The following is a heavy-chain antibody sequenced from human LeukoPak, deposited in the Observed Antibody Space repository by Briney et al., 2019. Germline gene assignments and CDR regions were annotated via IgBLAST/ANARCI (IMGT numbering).Heavy chain of an antibody. V-gene: IGHV1-8*01. CDR2: MNPNSGKT. D-gene: IGHD6-13*01. CDR3: ARGRPGPAGAGTYDF. CDR1: GYTFTTSD. Sequence: ASVKVSCTASGYTFTTSDINWVRQATGQGLEWMGWMNPNSGKTGSAQKFQGRLTMTKNTSTSTAYMEVTGLKFEDTAIYYCARGRPGPAGAGTYDFWGQATLITVSS. J-gene: IGHJ4*02.